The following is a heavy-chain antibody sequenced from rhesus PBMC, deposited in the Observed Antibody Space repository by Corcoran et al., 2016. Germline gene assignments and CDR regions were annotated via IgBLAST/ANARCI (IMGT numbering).Heavy chain of an antibody. J-gene: IGHJ4*01. CDR3: ARGVLSSSGWYGDY. CDR1: GGSISDDYY. V-gene: IGHV4-106*01. D-gene: IGHD6-31*01. CDR2: IYGRGGGT. Sequence: QVQLQESGPGLVKPSETLSLTCAVSGGSISDDYYWSWIRQPPGKGLEWIGYIYGRGGGTNYNPSLKNRVTISIDTSKNQFSLKLSSVTAADTAVYYCARGVLSSSGWYGDYWGQGVLVTVSS.